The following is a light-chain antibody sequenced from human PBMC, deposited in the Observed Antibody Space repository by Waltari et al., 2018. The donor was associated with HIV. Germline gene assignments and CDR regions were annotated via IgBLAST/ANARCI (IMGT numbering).Light chain of an antibody. CDR3: CSCPRSGIRYV. J-gene: IGLJ1*01. Sequence: QSALTHPASVSGSPGQSITISCTVTSSNVGSDALVSWYQQHPGEAPKLIIYEVTKRPSGGSNRFSGSKSGNTASLTISGLQAEDEADYYCCSCPRSGIRYVFGTGTKVTVL. V-gene: IGLV2-23*02. CDR1: SSNVGSDAL. CDR2: EVT.